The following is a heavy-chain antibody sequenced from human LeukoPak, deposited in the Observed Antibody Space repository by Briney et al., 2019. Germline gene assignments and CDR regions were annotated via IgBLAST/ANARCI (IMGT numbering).Heavy chain of an antibody. V-gene: IGHV3-23*01. CDR2: ISDTGGYT. J-gene: IGHJ4*02. CDR3: ANGGSMAHEKIHN. CDR1: GFTFSTFG. D-gene: IGHD2/OR15-2a*01. Sequence: GGSLRLSCAASGFTFSTFGMSWVRQAPGKGLEWVSSISDTGGYTYYADSMKGRFTISRDNSKNTLYLQMNSLRAEDTAVYHCANGGSMAHEKIHNWGQGTLVTVPS.